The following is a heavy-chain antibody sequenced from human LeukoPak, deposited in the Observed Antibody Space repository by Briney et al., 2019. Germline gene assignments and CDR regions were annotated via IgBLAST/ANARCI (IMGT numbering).Heavy chain of an antibody. J-gene: IGHJ4*02. V-gene: IGHV3-21*01. CDR3: AREQSEGFDY. CDR1: GFTFSSYS. CDR2: FGTRSTSL. Sequence: GGSLRLSCAASGFTFSSYSMNWVRQAPGKGLEWVSSFGTRSTSLYYADSVRGRFTISRDNAKNTPYLQMNSLRAEDTAVYYCAREQSEGFDYWGQGTLVTVSS.